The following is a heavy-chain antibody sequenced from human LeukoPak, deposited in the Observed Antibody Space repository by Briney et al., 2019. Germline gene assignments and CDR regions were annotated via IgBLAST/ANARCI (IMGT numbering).Heavy chain of an antibody. CDR3: AKSNGYGLVDV. V-gene: IGHV4-38-2*02. D-gene: IGHD3-10*01. CDR1: GYSISSGNY. CDR2: IDHSGSI. Sequence: PSETLSLTCTVSGYSISSGNYWGWIRQPPGKGLEWMGSIDHSGSIYYNPSIKSRVTISVDTSRNQFSLKLNSVTAADTAVYYCAKSNGYGLVDVWGQGTMVTVSS. J-gene: IGHJ3*01.